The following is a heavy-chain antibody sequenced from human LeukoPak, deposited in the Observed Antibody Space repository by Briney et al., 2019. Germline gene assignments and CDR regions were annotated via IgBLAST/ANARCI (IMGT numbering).Heavy chain of an antibody. Sequence: GGSLRLSCTASGFTVSGTLMDWVRQAPGKGLEWVSVIYDDDRTVYTDSVKGRFTISRDNSKNMVYLQVNSLRPEDSAVYYCTREHAGTQRWVEFDLWGPGTLVTVSS. CDR3: TREHAGTQRWVEFDL. CDR2: IYDDDRT. CDR1: GFTVSGTL. V-gene: IGHV3-53*01. J-gene: IGHJ5*02. D-gene: IGHD5-18*01.